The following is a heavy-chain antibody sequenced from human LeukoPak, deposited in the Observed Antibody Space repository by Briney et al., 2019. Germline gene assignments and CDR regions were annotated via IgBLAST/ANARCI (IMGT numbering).Heavy chain of an antibody. CDR2: IIPIFGTA. D-gene: IGHD3-10*01. Sequence: ASVKVSCKASGGTFSSYAISWVRQAPGQGLEWMGGIIPIFGTANYAQKFQGRVTITTDESTSTAYMELSSLRSEDTAVYYCARPTYYGSGSYAFDIWGQGTMVTVSS. V-gene: IGHV1-69*05. J-gene: IGHJ3*02. CDR3: ARPTYYGSGSYAFDI. CDR1: GGTFSSYA.